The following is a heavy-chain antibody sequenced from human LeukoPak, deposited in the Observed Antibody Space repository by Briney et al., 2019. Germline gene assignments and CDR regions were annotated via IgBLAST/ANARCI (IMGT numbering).Heavy chain of an antibody. V-gene: IGHV3-11*01. J-gene: IGHJ4*02. CDR2: ISGSASDV. Sequence: PGGSLRLSCAASRFTFSDSYMTWLRQAPGKGLELLSYISGSASDVNYIDSVRGRFTISRDNAKNSLYLHLNSLTVEDTAVYYCSRDPRNNDYWGQGTLVTVSS. CDR1: RFTFSDSY. CDR3: SRDPRNNDY.